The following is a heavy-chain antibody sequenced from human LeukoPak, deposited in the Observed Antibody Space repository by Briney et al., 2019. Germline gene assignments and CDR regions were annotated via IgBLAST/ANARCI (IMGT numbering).Heavy chain of an antibody. CDR2: ISYDGSNK. CDR1: GFALSSYG. Sequence: PGGSLRLSCAASGFALSSYGMHWVRQAPGKGLEWVALISYDGSNKYYADSVKGRFTISRDNSKNTLYLQMNSLRAEDTAVYYCAKDRYTYGTEYFDYWGQGTLVTVSS. J-gene: IGHJ4*02. D-gene: IGHD5-18*01. CDR3: AKDRYTYGTEYFDY. V-gene: IGHV3-30*18.